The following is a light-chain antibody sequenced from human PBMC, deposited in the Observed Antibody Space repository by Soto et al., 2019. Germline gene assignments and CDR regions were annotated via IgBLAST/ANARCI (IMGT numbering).Light chain of an antibody. J-gene: IGKJ1*01. V-gene: IGKV3-20*01. CDR1: QSVSSNY. CDR2: GAS. CDR3: HQYGNAPWK. Sequence: EIVFTHSPFTLSLSPVERATLSFMASQSVSSNYVAWYQQKPGQAPRLLIHGASSRATGIPDRFSGSGSGTDFALTLSRLEAEDFAVYYCHQYGNAPWKFGQGTKVAI.